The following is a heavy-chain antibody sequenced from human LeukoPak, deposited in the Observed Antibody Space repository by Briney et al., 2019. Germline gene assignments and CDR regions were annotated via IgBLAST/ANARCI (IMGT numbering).Heavy chain of an antibody. CDR1: GFTFTSSA. CDR3: AADLCSSTSCRNYYMDV. Sequence: GASVKVSCKASGFTFTSSAVQWVRQARGQRLEWIGWIVVGSGNTNYAQKFQERVTITRDMSTSTAYMELSSLRSEDTAVYYCAADLCSSTSCRNYYMDVWGKGTTVTVSS. V-gene: IGHV1-58*01. CDR2: IVVGSGNT. J-gene: IGHJ6*03. D-gene: IGHD2-2*01.